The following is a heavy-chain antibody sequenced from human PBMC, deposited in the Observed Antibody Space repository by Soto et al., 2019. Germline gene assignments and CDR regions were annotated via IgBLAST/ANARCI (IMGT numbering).Heavy chain of an antibody. CDR3: ARSVEGHFDY. J-gene: IGHJ4*02. Sequence: EVQLVESGGGLVQPGGSLRLSCAASGFRFSIYSMNWIRQAPGKGLEWSAYMTSDTKTIKYADSVKGRFTISRDNDNKLVYLQMNSLRDEDAAVYYCARSVEGHFDYWGQGTVVTVSA. D-gene: IGHD6-19*01. CDR1: GFRFSIYS. CDR2: MTSDTKTI. V-gene: IGHV3-48*02.